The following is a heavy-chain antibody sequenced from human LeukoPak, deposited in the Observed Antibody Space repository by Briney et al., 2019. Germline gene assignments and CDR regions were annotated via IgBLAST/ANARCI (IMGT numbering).Heavy chain of an antibody. CDR3: ARDWAYSSSWFDP. CDR2: IIAILGIA. D-gene: IGHD6-13*01. CDR1: GGTFSSYT. V-gene: IGHV1-69*04. Sequence: GASVKVSCKASGGTFSSYTISWVRQAPGQGLEGMGRIIAILGIANYAQKFQGRVTITADKSTSTAHMELSSLRSEDTAVYYCARDWAYSSSWFDPWGQGPLVTVSS. J-gene: IGHJ5*02.